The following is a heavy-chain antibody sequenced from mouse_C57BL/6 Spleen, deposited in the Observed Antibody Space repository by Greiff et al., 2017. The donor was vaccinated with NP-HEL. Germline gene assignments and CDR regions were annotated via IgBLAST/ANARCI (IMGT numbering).Heavy chain of an antibody. CDR2: IYPGDGDT. CDR1: GYAFSSSW. Sequence: QVQLQQSGPELVKPGASVKISCKASGYAFSSSWMNWVKQRPGKGLEWIGRIYPGDGDTNYNGKFKGKATLTADKSSSTAYMQLSSLTSEDSAVYFCARLPGDHFDSWGQGTTLTVPS. D-gene: IGHD1-1*01. J-gene: IGHJ2*01. CDR3: ARLPGDHFDS. V-gene: IGHV1-82*01.